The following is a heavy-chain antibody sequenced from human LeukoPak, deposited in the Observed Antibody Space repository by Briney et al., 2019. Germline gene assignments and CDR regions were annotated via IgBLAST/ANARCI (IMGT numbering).Heavy chain of an antibody. CDR1: GFTFTNYA. V-gene: IGHV3-23*01. CDR3: AKDLDGDYNFYC. Sequence: GGSLRFSCAACGFTFTNYARTWGRQAPGKRVEWCFTFSGSDDSRYYADSVKGRFTISRDNSKNTLYLQMNSLRAEDTVVYYCAKDLDGDYNFYCWGQGTLVTVSS. D-gene: IGHD4-17*01. CDR2: FSGSDDSR. J-gene: IGHJ4*02.